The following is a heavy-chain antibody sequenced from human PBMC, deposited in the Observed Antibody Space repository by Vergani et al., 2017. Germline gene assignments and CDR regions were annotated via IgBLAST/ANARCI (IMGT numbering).Heavy chain of an antibody. CDR1: DSSIMTNPY. J-gene: IGHJ6*02. D-gene: IGHD3-10*01. CDR3: ARHRGSGSFFPSSYFYGMDV. V-gene: IGHV4-38-2*01. CDR2: IPHSGDT. Sequence: QVQLQESGPGLVKPSETLTLTCDVSDSSIMTNPYWGWFRQSPGKGLEWIGCIPHSGDTHYNSSLQSRVSISIVSSSKFSLSLTSVTAADTAIYYCARHRGSGSFFPSSYFYGMDVWGHGATVTVSS.